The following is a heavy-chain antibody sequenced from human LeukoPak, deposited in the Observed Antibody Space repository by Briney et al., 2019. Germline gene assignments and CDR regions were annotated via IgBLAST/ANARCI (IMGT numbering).Heavy chain of an antibody. Sequence: PGGSLRLSCAASGFTFSSYAMSWLRQAPGKGREGASAISGCGGSTYYADSVKGRFTISRDNSKNTLYLQMNSLRAEDTAVYYCATHLITMVRGVITLYYFDYWGQGTLVTVSS. D-gene: IGHD3-10*01. CDR3: ATHLITMVRGVITLYYFDY. CDR2: ISGCGGST. CDR1: GFTFSSYA. J-gene: IGHJ4*02. V-gene: IGHV3-23*01.